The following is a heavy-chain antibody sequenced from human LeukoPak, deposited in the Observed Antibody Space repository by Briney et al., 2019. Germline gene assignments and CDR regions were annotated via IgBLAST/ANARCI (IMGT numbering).Heavy chain of an antibody. J-gene: IGHJ1*01. V-gene: IGHV3-74*01. D-gene: IGHD3-22*01. Sequence: GGSLRLSCAASGFTFSSYWMHWVRQAPGKGLVWVSRIKSDGGTNYADSVKGRFTISRDNAKKTVSLQMNSLRPEDTGVYYCARAPSEIGGYYPEYFRHWGQGTLVTVSS. CDR1: GFTFSSYW. CDR3: ARAPSEIGGYYPEYFRH. CDR2: IKSDGGT.